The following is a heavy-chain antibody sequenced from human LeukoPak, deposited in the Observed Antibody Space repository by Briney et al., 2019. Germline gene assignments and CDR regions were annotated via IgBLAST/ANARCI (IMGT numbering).Heavy chain of an antibody. J-gene: IGHJ4*02. CDR1: GGSISSGSYY. Sequence: PSQTLSLTCTISGGSISSGSYYWSWIRQPPGKGLEWIGYIYYSGSTNYNPSLKSRVTMSVETSKNQFSLKVISVTAADTAVYYCARRYCSSSSCYSGFEYWGQGTLVTVSS. CDR3: ARRYCSSSSCYSGFEY. D-gene: IGHD2-2*02. CDR2: IYYSGST. V-gene: IGHV4-61*01.